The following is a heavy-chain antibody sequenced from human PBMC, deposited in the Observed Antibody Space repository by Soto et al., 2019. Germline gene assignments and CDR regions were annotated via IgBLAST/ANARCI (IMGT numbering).Heavy chain of an antibody. CDR2: IYDSGST. D-gene: IGHD1-1*01. CDR1: GGSISSYY. CDR3: ATHNDRGDPGPLGY. V-gene: IGHV4-4*09. J-gene: IGHJ4*02. Sequence: QVQLQESGPGLMKPSETLSLTCTVSGGSISSYYWSWIRQPPGKGLEWIGYIYDSGSTNYNPSLKSRVTISVDTSENQFSLKLSSVTAADTAVYYCATHNDRGDPGPLGYWGQGTLVTVSS.